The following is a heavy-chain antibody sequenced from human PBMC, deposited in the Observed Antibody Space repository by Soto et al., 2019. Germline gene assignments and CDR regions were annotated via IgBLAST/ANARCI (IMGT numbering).Heavy chain of an antibody. V-gene: IGHV4-39*01. Sequence: QLQLQESGPGLVKPSETLSLTCTVSGGSVSSTDYSWGWVRQSPGKGLEWIGTVYSHDNTHYNPSLLSRVTISVDTSKNEFSLRLNSVTAADTAVYYCARLNGYCVSTKCRGYYGMDVWGHGTTVTVSS. CDR2: VYSHDNT. D-gene: IGHD2-2*03. CDR3: ARLNGYCVSTKCRGYYGMDV. CDR1: GGSVSSTDYS. J-gene: IGHJ6*02.